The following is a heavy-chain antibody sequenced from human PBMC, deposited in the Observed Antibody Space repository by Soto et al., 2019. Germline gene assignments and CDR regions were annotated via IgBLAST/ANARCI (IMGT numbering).Heavy chain of an antibody. J-gene: IGHJ5*02. Sequence: PSETLSLTCTISGGSISSGGYYWSWIRQHPGKGLEWIGYIYYSGSTYYNPSLKSRVTISVDTSKNQFSLKLSSVTAADTAVYYCARVAGYCSSTSCYWFDPWGQGTLVTVSS. CDR1: GGSISSGGYY. V-gene: IGHV4-31*03. CDR2: IYYSGST. CDR3: ARVAGYCSSTSCYWFDP. D-gene: IGHD2-2*01.